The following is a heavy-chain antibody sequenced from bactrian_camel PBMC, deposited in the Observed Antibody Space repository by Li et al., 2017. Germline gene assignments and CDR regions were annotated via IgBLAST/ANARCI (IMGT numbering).Heavy chain of an antibody. CDR2: VHTANPSP. Sequence: DVQLVESGGGAVHAGGCLRLSCVLSGGTRIGYCMGWFRQVTGKQREGVAVVHTANPSPHYADSVKGRFTISHDNTKNTVYLQMNNLKPEDTAAYHCLTIEGGIPITTFPSCDHWGQGTQVTVS. J-gene: IGHJ4*01. CDR1: GGTRIGYC. CDR3: LTIEGGIPITTFPSCDH. V-gene: IGHV3S31*01. D-gene: IGHD2*01.